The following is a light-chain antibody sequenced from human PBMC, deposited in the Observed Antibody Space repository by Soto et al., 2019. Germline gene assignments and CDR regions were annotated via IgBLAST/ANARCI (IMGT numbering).Light chain of an antibody. V-gene: IGKV1-5*03. CDR3: QHCADYSS. J-gene: IGKJ1*01. CDR1: QSIGSW. CDR2: KAT. Sequence: DIEMTQSPATLPASVGDRATVACRASQSIGSWLAWYQQKPAHPPKLLIYKATTLESGVTSRVSGSGSGTEFTLTSARLEAEDVSTYYCQHCADYSSFGQGTRVE.